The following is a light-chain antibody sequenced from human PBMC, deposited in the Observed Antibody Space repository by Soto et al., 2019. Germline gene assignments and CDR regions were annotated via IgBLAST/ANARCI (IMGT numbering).Light chain of an antibody. J-gene: IGLJ1*01. Sequence: QSVLTQPPSASGSPGQSVTISCTGTSSDVGANNYVSWYQQHPGKAPKLMIYEVTKRPSGVPDRFSGSKSGNTASLTVSGLQAEYEADYYCSSYAGTNRVFGTGTKVTVL. CDR1: SSDVGANNY. CDR2: EVT. V-gene: IGLV2-8*01. CDR3: SSYAGTNRV.